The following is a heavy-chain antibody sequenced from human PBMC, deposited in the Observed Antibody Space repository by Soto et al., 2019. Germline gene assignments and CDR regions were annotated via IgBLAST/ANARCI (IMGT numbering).Heavy chain of an antibody. D-gene: IGHD1-1*01. CDR2: INQDGNED. CDR3: ARTGDGHHDFLDY. J-gene: IGHJ4*02. Sequence: VHLEESVGGLVQPGGSLRLSCAASGFTFSSYWMNWVRQAPGKGLEWVANINQDGNEDNLMDSVKGRFTISRDNAKNSLFLQMHSLRVDDTAVYYCARTGDGHHDFLDYWGQGALVSVSS. CDR1: GFTFSSYW. V-gene: IGHV3-7*01.